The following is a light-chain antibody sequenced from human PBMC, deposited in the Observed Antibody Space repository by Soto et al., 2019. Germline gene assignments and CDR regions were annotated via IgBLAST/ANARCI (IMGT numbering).Light chain of an antibody. J-gene: IGKJ4*01. CDR3: QQRSNWPPRLT. CDR2: DAS. V-gene: IGKV3-11*01. CDR1: QPVSSN. Sequence: ELVLTQSPGTLSLSPGESATLSCRASQPVSSNFLAWYQQKPGQAPRLLIYDASNRATGIPARFSGSGSGTDFTLTISSLEPEDFAVYYCQQRSNWPPRLTFGGGTKVDIK.